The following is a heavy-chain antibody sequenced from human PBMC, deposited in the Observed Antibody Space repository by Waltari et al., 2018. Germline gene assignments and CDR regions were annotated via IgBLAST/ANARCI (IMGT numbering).Heavy chain of an antibody. V-gene: IGHV3-74*01. CDR1: TYW. J-gene: IGHJ6*02. CDR2: INPEGTTV. Sequence: TYWLNWAHQDTGEGPVWVARINPEGTTVVDADSVKCRFTTSRYNAKNTLYLQMNRLRDDDTAVYYCARSAFMDVWGQGTTVTVSS. CDR3: ARSAFMDV.